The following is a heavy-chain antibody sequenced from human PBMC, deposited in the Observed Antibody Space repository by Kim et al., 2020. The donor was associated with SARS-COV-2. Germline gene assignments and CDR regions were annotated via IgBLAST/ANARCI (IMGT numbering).Heavy chain of an antibody. CDR2: IYYSGST. CDR3: ARLEGHMVRGVIGPFYFDY. D-gene: IGHD3-10*01. CDR1: GGSISSSSYY. Sequence: SETLSLTCTVSGGSISSSSYYWGWIRQPPGKGLEWIGSIYYSGSTYYNPSLKSRVTISVDTSKNQFSLKLSSVTAADTAVYYGARLEGHMVRGVIGPFYFDYWGQGTLVTVSS. J-gene: IGHJ4*02. V-gene: IGHV4-39*01.